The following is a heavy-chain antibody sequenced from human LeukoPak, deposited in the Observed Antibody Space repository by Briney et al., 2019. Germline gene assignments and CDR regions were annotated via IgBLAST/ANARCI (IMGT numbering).Heavy chain of an antibody. V-gene: IGHV4-4*09. J-gene: IGHJ4*02. CDR1: GGSISSYY. CDR3: ARSASRDFWSGSFDY. Sequence: NASETLSLTCTVSGGSISSYYWSWIRQPPGKGLEWIGYIYTSGSTNYNPSLKGRVTISVDTSKNQFSLKLSSVTAADTAVYYCARSASRDFWSGSFDYWGQGTLVTVSS. CDR2: IYTSGST. D-gene: IGHD3-3*01.